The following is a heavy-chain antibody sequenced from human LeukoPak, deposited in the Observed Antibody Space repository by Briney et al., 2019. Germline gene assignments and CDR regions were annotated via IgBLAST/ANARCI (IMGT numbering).Heavy chain of an antibody. CDR1: GFTFSSYG. Sequence: GGSLRLSCAASGFTFSSYGMHWVRQAPGKGPEWVVVISYDGSDKYYADSVKGRFTISRDNSRNTLYLQMNSLRAEDTAVYYCAKDRGLWFGELYRHPDYWGQGTLVTVSS. CDR2: ISYDGSDK. V-gene: IGHV3-30*18. J-gene: IGHJ4*02. CDR3: AKDRGLWFGELYRHPDY. D-gene: IGHD3-10*01.